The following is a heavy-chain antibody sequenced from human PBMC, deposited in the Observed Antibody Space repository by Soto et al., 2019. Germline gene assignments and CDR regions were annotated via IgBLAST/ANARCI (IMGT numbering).Heavy chain of an antibody. J-gene: IGHJ6*02. Sequence: SETLSLTCAVYGGSFSGYYWSWIRQPPGKGLEWIGEINHSGSTNYNPSLKSRVTISVDTSKNQFSLKLSSVTAADTAVYYCARATHVDSDFWSGYSRKEYYYGMDVSGQGTTITVSS. CDR3: ARATHVDSDFWSGYSRKEYYYGMDV. D-gene: IGHD3-3*01. V-gene: IGHV4-34*01. CDR1: GGSFSGYY. CDR2: INHSGST.